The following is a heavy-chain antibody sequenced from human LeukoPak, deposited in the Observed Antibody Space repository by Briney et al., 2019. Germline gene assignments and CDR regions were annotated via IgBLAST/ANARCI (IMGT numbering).Heavy chain of an antibody. CDR3: ARDTPTTSWYYFDS. CDR1: GFTFSSYG. D-gene: IGHD2-2*01. CDR2: IWYDGSNK. Sequence: GGSLRLSCAASGFTFSSYGMHWVRQAPGKGLEWVAVIWYDGSNKYYADSVKGRFTISRDNSKNTLYLQINSLRAEDTAVYYCARDTPTTSWYYFDSWGQGTLVTVSS. J-gene: IGHJ4*02. V-gene: IGHV3-33*01.